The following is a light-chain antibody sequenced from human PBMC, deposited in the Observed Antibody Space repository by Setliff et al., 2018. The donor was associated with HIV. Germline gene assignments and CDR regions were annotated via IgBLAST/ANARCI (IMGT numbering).Light chain of an antibody. CDR2: DVR. J-gene: IGLJ1*01. Sequence: QSALTQPASVSGSPGQSITISCTGSSSDIGAYNYVSWYQQQPGKVPKVIIYDVRKRPSGVSGRFSGSKSANTASLTISGLQAEDEATYYCSSYVNINTRVFGSGTKSPS. V-gene: IGLV2-23*02. CDR1: SSDIGAYNY. CDR3: SSYVNINTRV.